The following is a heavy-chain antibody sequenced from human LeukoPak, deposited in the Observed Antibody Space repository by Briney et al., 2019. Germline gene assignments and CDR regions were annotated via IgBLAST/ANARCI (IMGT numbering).Heavy chain of an antibody. CDR2: ISYDGSNK. Sequence: PGGSLRLSCAASGFTFSSYAVHWVRQAPGKGLEWVAVISYDGSNKYYADSVKGRFTISRDNSKNTLYLQMNSLRAEDTAVYYCAREGGYCSGGSCYDYFDYWGQGTLVTVSS. D-gene: IGHD2-15*01. J-gene: IGHJ4*02. CDR1: GFTFSSYA. V-gene: IGHV3-30-3*01. CDR3: AREGGYCSGGSCYDYFDY.